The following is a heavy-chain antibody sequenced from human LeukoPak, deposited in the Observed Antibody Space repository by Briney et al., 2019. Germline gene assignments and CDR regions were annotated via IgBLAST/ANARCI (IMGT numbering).Heavy chain of an antibody. Sequence: GGSLRLSCAASGFTFSSYWMHWVRQAPGKGLVWVSRINSDGSTRSYADSVKGRFAISRDNAKNTLFLQMNSLRAGDTAVYYCARGGSSWYDAFDIWGQGTMVTVSS. CDR1: GFTFSSYW. CDR2: INSDGSTR. J-gene: IGHJ3*02. D-gene: IGHD6-13*01. CDR3: ARGGSSWYDAFDI. V-gene: IGHV3-74*01.